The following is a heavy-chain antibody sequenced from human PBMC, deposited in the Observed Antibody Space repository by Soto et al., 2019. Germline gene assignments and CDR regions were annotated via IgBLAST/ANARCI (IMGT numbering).Heavy chain of an antibody. CDR1: GYSFTSYW. J-gene: IGHJ4*02. CDR2: IDPSDSYT. D-gene: IGHD3-16*02. Sequence: LKLSCKGSGYSFTSYWISWVRQMPGKGLEWMGRIDPSDSYTNYSPSFQGHVTISADKSISTAYLQWSSLKASDTAMYYCARHHEYYDYVWGSYRYTYYFDYWGQGTLVTVSS. V-gene: IGHV5-10-1*01. CDR3: ARHHEYYDYVWGSYRYTYYFDY.